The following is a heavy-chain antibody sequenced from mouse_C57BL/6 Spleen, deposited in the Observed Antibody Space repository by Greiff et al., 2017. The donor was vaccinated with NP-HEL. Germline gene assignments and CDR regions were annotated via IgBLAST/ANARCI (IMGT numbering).Heavy chain of an antibody. CDR3: ARIKKIVATYVDY. D-gene: IGHD1-1*01. J-gene: IGHJ2*01. Sequence: VQLQQSGAELVKAGASVKMSCKASGYTFTSYWMHWVKQRLGQGLEWFAENNPTNGRTSYHEKLKSKATLTVDKSPSTAYMLLSGPKFEDSAVYYCARIKKIVATYVDYWGQGTTLTVSS. V-gene: IGHV1S81*02. CDR2: NNPTNGRT. CDR1: GYTFTSYW.